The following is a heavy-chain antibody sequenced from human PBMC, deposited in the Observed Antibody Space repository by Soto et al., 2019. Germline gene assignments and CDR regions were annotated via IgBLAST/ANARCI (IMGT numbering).Heavy chain of an antibody. Sequence: ASVKVSCKASGYTFTSYDINWVRQATGQGLEWMGWMNPNSGNTGYAQKFQGRVTMTRNTSISTAYMELSSLRSEDTAVYYRARGYNWHQNWFDPWGQGTLVTVSS. D-gene: IGHD1-20*01. CDR3: ARGYNWHQNWFDP. V-gene: IGHV1-8*01. J-gene: IGHJ5*02. CDR1: GYTFTSYD. CDR2: MNPNSGNT.